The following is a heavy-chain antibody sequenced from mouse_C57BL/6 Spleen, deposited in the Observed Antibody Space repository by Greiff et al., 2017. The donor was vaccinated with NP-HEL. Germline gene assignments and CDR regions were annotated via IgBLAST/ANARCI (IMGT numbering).Heavy chain of an antibody. Sequence: EVKLQESGPGLVKPSQSLSLTCSVTGYSITSGYYWNWIRQFPGNKLEWMGYISYDGSNNYNPSLKNRISITRDTSKNQFFLKLNSVTTEDTATYYCAKRESNYVGFAYWGQGTLVTVSA. CDR3: AKRESNYVGFAY. D-gene: IGHD2-5*01. CDR2: ISYDGSN. CDR1: GYSITSGYY. V-gene: IGHV3-6*01. J-gene: IGHJ3*01.